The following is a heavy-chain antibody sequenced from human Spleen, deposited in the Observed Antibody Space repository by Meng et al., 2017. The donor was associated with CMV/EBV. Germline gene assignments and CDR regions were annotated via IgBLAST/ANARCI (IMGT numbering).Heavy chain of an antibody. Sequence: GESLKISCAASGFTFSTYWMTWVRQAAGKGLEWVSYISSSSSTIYYADSVKGRFTISRDNAKNSLYLQMNSLRAEDTAVYYCARDSGYDYSNLWGQGTLVTVSS. CDR1: GFTFSTYW. CDR3: ARDSGYDYSNL. D-gene: IGHD4-11*01. V-gene: IGHV3-48*04. CDR2: ISSSSSTI. J-gene: IGHJ4*02.